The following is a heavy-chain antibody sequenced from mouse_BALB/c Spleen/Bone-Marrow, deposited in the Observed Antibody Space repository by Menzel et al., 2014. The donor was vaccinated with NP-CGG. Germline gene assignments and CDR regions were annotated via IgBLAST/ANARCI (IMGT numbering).Heavy chain of an antibody. CDR1: GFTFSDYY. Sequence: EVQLVESGGGLVKPGGSLKLSCAASGFTFSDYYIYWVRQTPEKRLEWVATISDGGTYTYYPDTVKGRFTISRDNAKNNLYLRMNGLKSEDTAMYYCVRDGDYRYAYWGQGTLVTVSA. CDR3: VRDGDYRYAY. D-gene: IGHD2-14*01. CDR2: ISDGGTYT. J-gene: IGHJ3*01. V-gene: IGHV5-4*02.